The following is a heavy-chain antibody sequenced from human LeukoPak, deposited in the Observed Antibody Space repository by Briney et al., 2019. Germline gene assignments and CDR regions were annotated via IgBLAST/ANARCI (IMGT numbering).Heavy chain of an antibody. CDR2: ISWNSGSI. V-gene: IGHV3-9*03. CDR1: GFTFDDYA. Sequence: GGSLRLSCAASGFTFDDYAMHWVRQAPGKGLEWVSGISWNSGSIGYADSVKGRFTISRDNAKNSLYLQMNSLRAEDMALYYCAKDSEYSSASGYFDYWGQGTLVTVSS. D-gene: IGHD6-6*01. J-gene: IGHJ4*02. CDR3: AKDSEYSSASGYFDY.